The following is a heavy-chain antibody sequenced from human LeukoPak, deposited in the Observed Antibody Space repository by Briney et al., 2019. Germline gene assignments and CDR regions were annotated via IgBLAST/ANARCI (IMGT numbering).Heavy chain of an antibody. V-gene: IGHV3-48*03. CDR2: ISSSGSTI. J-gene: IGHJ5*02. D-gene: IGHD5-12*01. Sequence: PGGSLRLSCAASGFTFSSYEMNWVRQAPGKGLEWVSYISSSGSTIYYADSVKGRFTISRDNAKNSLFLQMNSLRAEDTAVYYCARVSGGYEFDPWGQGTLVTVSS. CDR1: GFTFSSYE. CDR3: ARVSGGYEFDP.